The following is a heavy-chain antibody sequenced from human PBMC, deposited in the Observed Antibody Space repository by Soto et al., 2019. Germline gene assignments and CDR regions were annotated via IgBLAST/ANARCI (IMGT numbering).Heavy chain of an antibody. CDR2: IENSGSA. J-gene: IGHJ5*02. CDR1: GGSINTYY. CDR3: ARSYENWFDP. V-gene: IGHV4-4*09. D-gene: IGHD5-12*01. Sequence: SETLSLTCTVSGGSINTYYWTWIRQAPGKGLEWIGYIENSGSAHYTPSLKSRLNISVDTSNNQVSLNMSSVTAADTAVYYCARSYENWFDPWGQGTLVTVSS.